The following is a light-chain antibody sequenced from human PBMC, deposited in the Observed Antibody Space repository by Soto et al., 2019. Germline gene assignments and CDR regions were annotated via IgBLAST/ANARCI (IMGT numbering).Light chain of an antibody. V-gene: IGKV3-20*01. CDR2: GAS. CDR1: QSFSNNY. J-gene: IGKJ1*01. CDR3: QQYGSSGT. Sequence: EIVLTQSPGTLSLSPGERATLSCRASQSFSNNYLAWYQQKLGQAPRLLIYGASNSATGIPDRFSGSGSGTDFTLTISRLEAEDFAVYYCQQYGSSGTFGQGTKVDIK.